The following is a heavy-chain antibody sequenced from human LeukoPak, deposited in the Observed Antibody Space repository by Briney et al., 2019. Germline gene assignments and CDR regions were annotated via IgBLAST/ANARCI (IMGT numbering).Heavy chain of an antibody. CDR3: ARVADYDFLSGYYSPFDH. Sequence: GGSLRLSCAASGFSFSRYWMTWVRQAPGKGLEWVANIKGDESDDHYVASVRGRFTISRDNAKRSLYLQMNNLRAEDMGVYYCARVADYDFLSGYYSPFDHWGQGVLVIVSS. CDR1: GFSFSRYW. V-gene: IGHV3-7*01. D-gene: IGHD3-3*01. CDR2: IKGDESDD. J-gene: IGHJ4*02.